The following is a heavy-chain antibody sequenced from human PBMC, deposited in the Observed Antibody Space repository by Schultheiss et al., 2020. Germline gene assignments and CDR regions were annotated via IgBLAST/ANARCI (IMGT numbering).Heavy chain of an antibody. CDR1: GYTFTSYY. CDR3: ARGSVLGYCTNGVCSTGNWFDP. Sequence: GESLKISCKASGYTFTSYYMHWVRQAPGQGLEWMGIINPSGGSTSYAQKFQGRVTMTRDTSTSTVYMELSSLRSEDTAVYYCARGSVLGYCTNGVCSTGNWFDPWGQGTLVTVSS. D-gene: IGHD2-8*01. CDR2: INPSGGST. V-gene: IGHV1-46*03. J-gene: IGHJ5*02.